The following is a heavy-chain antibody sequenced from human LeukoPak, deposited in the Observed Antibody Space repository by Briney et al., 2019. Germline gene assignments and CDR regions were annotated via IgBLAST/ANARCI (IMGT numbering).Heavy chain of an antibody. CDR1: GFTFSSYS. V-gene: IGHV3-21*01. CDR2: ISSSSSYI. CDR3: ARIIAARLGDAFDI. D-gene: IGHD6-6*01. Sequence: PGGSLRLSCAASGFTFSSYSMNWVRQAPGKGLEWVSSISSSSSYIYYADSVKGRFTISRDNAKNSLYLQMNSLRAEDTAVYYCARIIAARLGDAFDIWGQGTMVTVSS. J-gene: IGHJ3*02.